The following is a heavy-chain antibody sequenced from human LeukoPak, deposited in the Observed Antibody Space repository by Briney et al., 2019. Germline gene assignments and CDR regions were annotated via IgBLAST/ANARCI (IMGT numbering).Heavy chain of an antibody. CDR2: VYISGIT. Sequence: SETLSLTRTVSGGSISSYYWSWIRHPAGKGLEWIGRVYISGITNYNPSPQSTVTMSVDTSKNQFSLKLSFVTPADTAVYYCARVSLDYGDYQARFDPWGQGTLVTVSS. CDR1: GGSISSYY. V-gene: IGHV4-4*07. J-gene: IGHJ5*02. D-gene: IGHD4-17*01. CDR3: ARVSLDYGDYQARFDP.